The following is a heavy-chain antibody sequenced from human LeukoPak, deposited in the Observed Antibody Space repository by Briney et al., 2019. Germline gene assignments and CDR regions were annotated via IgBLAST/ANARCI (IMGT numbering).Heavy chain of an antibody. Sequence: GGSLRLSCAASGFTFSNYYMSWVRQAPGKGLEWVGFIRSKAYGGTTEYAASVKGRFTISRDDSKSIAYLQMNSLKTEDTAVYCCTRGDEPFDYWGQGTLVTVSS. CDR1: GFTFSNYY. J-gene: IGHJ4*02. CDR2: IRSKAYGGTT. CDR3: TRGDEPFDY. D-gene: IGHD1-14*01. V-gene: IGHV3-49*04.